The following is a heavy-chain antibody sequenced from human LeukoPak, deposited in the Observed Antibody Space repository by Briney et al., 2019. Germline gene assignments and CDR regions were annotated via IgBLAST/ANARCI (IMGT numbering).Heavy chain of an antibody. CDR1: GYTFANSG. CDR3: ARAPMIVVVFPPRLDY. CDR2: INPNSGGT. Sequence: EASVKVSCTASGYTFANSGITWVRQAPGQGLECMGWINPNSGGTNYAQKFQDRVTMTGDTSISTAYMELSRLTSDDTAVYYCARAPMIVVVFPPRLDYWGQGTLVTVSS. J-gene: IGHJ4*02. V-gene: IGHV1-2*02. D-gene: IGHD3-22*01.